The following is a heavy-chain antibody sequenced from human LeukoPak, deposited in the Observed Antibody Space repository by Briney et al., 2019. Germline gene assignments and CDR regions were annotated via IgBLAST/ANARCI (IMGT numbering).Heavy chain of an antibody. CDR1: GFTFSSHE. D-gene: IGHD2-8*01. J-gene: IGHJ2*01. CDR3: ARGFYFSMTELYYLDL. Sequence: GGSLRLSCAASGFTFSSHEMNWVRQAPGRGLEWISYISSSGSTMFYTDSLKGRFTISRDNAKNSLYLQMNSLRVEDSAVYYCARGFYFSMTELYYLDLWGRGTLVTVSS. V-gene: IGHV3-48*03. CDR2: ISSSGSTM.